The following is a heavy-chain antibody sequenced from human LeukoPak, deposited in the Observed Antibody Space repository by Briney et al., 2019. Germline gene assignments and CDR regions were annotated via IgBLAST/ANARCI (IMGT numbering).Heavy chain of an antibody. CDR2: MSNDGINT. CDR1: GFTFSRYA. Sequence: GGSLGLSCAASGFTFSRYAMHWVRQAPGQGLEWVAVMSNDGINTYYADSVKGRFTISRDNSKNTLYLQMKSLRAEDTAVYYWARDAVVRGLNWLDPWGQGTLVTVSS. CDR3: ARDAVVRGLNWLDP. J-gene: IGHJ5*02. V-gene: IGHV3-30*04. D-gene: IGHD3-10*01.